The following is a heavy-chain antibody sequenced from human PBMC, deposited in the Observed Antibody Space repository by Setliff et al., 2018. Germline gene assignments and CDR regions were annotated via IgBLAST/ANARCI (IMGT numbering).Heavy chain of an antibody. J-gene: IGHJ3*02. Sequence: GESLKISCVVSGFSFSRHWMSWVRQAPGKGLEWVADIKQDGSTKYYLDSVKGRFTISRDNAKRSLYLQMNGLRADDTGVYYCVRDDADNYDAFDNWGQGALVTVSS. CDR3: VRDDADNYDAFDN. V-gene: IGHV3-7*01. D-gene: IGHD3-22*01. CDR1: GFSFSRHW. CDR2: IKQDGSTK.